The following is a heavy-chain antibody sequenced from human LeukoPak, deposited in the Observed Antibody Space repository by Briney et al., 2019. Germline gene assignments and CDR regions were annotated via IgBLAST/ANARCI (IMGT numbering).Heavy chain of an antibody. CDR2: IRSKGDGGTT. CDR1: GFTFGYYA. CDR3: SRYSSSWDLDY. Sequence: PGGSLRLSCTASGFTFGYYAMSWVRQAPGKGLEWVGFIRSKGDGGTTEYAASVNGRFSISRDDSKSIAYLQMNSLKSEDTAVYYCSRYSSSWDLDYWGQGALVTVSS. V-gene: IGHV3-49*04. J-gene: IGHJ4*02. D-gene: IGHD6-13*01.